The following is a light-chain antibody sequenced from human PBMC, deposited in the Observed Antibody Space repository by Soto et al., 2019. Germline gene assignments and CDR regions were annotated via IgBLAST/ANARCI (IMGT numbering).Light chain of an antibody. Sequence: QSVLTQPPSASGTPGQRVTISCSGSSSSIGSNTVNWYQQLPGTAPKLLIYGHNQRPSGVPDRFSGSKSGTSASLAISGRQSEDEADYYCAAWDDSLNGRVFGGGTKLTVL. V-gene: IGLV1-44*01. CDR3: AAWDDSLNGRV. CDR2: GHN. J-gene: IGLJ2*01. CDR1: SSSIGSNT.